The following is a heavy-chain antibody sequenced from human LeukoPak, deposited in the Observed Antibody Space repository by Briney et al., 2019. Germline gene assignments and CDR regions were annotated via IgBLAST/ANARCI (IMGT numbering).Heavy chain of an antibody. V-gene: IGHV7-4-1*02. D-gene: IGHD3-10*01. CDR1: GDSFTSYA. CDR3: ARERPGVIFDY. J-gene: IGHJ4*02. Sequence: ASVKVSCKACGDSFTSYAMAWVRQAPGQGLEWMGWINTNTGNPTYAQDFTGRFVFSLDTSVSTAYLQISTLKAEDTAVYYCARERPGVIFDYWGQGTLVTVSS. CDR2: INTNTGNP.